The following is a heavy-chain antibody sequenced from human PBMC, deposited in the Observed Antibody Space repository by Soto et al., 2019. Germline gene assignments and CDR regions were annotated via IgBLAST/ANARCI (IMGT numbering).Heavy chain of an antibody. CDR3: ARISRGLTLTMFMDA. J-gene: IGHJ6*03. V-gene: IGHV6-1*01. CDR1: GDSVSTNSAT. D-gene: IGHD4-17*01. Sequence: QVILQQSGPGLVRPSQTLSLTCAISGDSVSTNSATWDWIRQSPSRGLEWLGRTYYRSNWYSDYALSVRSRITISADTSKNHFSLQQYSMTPEDTAVYYCARISRGLTLTMFMDAWGEGTTVTVSS. CDR2: TYYRSNWYS.